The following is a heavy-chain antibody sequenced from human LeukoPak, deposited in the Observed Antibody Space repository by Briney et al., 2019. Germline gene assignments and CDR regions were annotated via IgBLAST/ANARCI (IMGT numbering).Heavy chain of an antibody. V-gene: IGHV3-30*18. CDR3: AKGVDYCSGGSCPADY. J-gene: IGHJ4*02. CDR1: GFTFSNYG. Sequence: GGSLRLSCAASGFTFSNYGIHWVRQAPGKGLEWVAVISYDGNNKYYADSVKGRFTISRDNSKNTLFLQTNSLRAEDTAVYYCAKGVDYCSGGSCPADYWGPGTLVTVSS. CDR2: ISYDGNNK. D-gene: IGHD2-15*01.